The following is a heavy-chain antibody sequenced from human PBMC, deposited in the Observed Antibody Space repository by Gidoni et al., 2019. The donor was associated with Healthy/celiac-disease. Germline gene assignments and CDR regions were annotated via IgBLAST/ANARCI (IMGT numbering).Heavy chain of an antibody. D-gene: IGHD3-10*01. CDR1: GFTFSSYA. J-gene: IGHJ4*02. CDR2: IRGSGGST. V-gene: IGHV3-23*01. CDR3: AKDPISLLWSPSLDY. Sequence: EVQLLESGGGLVQPGGSLRLSCAASGFTFSSYAMSWVRQAPGKGLEWVSAIRGSGGSTYYAESVKGRFTISRDNSKNTLYLQMNSLRAEDTAVYYCAKDPISLLWSPSLDYWGQGTLVTVSS.